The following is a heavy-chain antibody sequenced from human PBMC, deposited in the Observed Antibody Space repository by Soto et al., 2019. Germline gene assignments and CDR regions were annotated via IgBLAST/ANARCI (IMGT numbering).Heavy chain of an antibody. J-gene: IGHJ4*02. Sequence: GESLKISCKGSGYNITDNWIAWVRQMPGKGLEWMGIIYPGDSDATYGPSFQGQVTISADKSISTAYLQWSSLKASDTAIYYCARQDELAMFDYWGQGT. CDR3: ARQDELAMFDY. CDR2: IYPGDSDA. D-gene: IGHD1-1*01. V-gene: IGHV5-51*01. CDR1: GYNITDNW.